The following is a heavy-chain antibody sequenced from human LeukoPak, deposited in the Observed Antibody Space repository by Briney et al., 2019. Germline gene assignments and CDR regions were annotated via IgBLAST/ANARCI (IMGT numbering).Heavy chain of an antibody. CDR1: CYTFTNYC. J-gene: IGHJ4*02. CDR3: ARGDGYCSGGSCMIFDY. CDR2: ISSYTDKT. V-gene: IGHV1-18*01. Sequence: GASVKVSCKAACYTFTNYCITWGRQPSGQGREWMVWISSYTDKTNYAQKFQGRVTMTTDTSTTTAYMELRSLRSDDTAIYYCARGDGYCSGGSCMIFDYWGQGTLVTVSS. D-gene: IGHD2-15*01.